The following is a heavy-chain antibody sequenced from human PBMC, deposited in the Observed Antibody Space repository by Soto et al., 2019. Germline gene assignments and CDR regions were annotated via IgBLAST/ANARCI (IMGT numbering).Heavy chain of an antibody. V-gene: IGHV4-59*01. CDR1: GGSISSYY. D-gene: IGHD3-9*01. Sequence: SETLSLTCTVSGGSISSYYWSWIRQPPGKGLEWIGYIYYSGSTNYNPSLKSRVTISVDTSKNQFSLKLSSVTAADTAVYYCARMRNIWTGYPGHFDYCGQRALVSVSS. CDR3: ARMRNIWTGYPGHFDY. CDR2: IYYSGST. J-gene: IGHJ4*02.